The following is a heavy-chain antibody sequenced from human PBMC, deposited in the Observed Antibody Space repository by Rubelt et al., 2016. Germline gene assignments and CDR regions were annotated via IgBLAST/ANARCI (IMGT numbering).Heavy chain of an antibody. CDR2: ISYSGTT. CDR3: ARDLGCFGGSCIYAMDV. CDR1: GGSISSRRYY. J-gene: IGHJ6*02. V-gene: IGHV4-39*02. D-gene: IGHD2-15*01. Sequence: QVQLQESGPGLVKPSATLSLTCTVSGGSISSRRYYWGWIRQPPGKGLEWIGSISYSGTTYYNPSLKSRSTIYVATSQNQFSLKCGAGTAADTAVYYCARDLGCFGGSCIYAMDVWGQGTTVTVSS.